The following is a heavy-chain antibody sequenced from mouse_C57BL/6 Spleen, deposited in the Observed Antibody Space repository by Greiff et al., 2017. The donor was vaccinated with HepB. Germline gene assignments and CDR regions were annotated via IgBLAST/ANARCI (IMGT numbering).Heavy chain of an antibody. V-gene: IGHV5-17*01. J-gene: IGHJ2*01. Sequence: EVMLVESGGGLVKPGGSLKLSCAASGFTFSDYGMHWVRQAPEKGLEWVAYISSGSSTIYYAHTVKGRFTISRDNAKNTLFLQMTSLRSEDTAMYYCARNEGLLLDYWGQGTTLTVSS. D-gene: IGHD1-1*01. CDR1: GFTFSDYG. CDR3: ARNEGLLLDY. CDR2: ISSGSSTI.